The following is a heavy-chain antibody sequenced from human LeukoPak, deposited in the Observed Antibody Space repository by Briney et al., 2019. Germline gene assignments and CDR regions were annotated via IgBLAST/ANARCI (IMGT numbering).Heavy chain of an antibody. V-gene: IGHV4-59*02. J-gene: IGHJ3*02. Sequence: SETLSLTCTVSGGSVSNYYWSWIRQPPGKGLEWIGYIYDSGSTNYNPSLKSRVTISVDTSKNQFSLRVSSVTAADTAVYYCASLTTADAFDIWGQGTMVTVSS. CDR1: GGSVSNYY. D-gene: IGHD3-22*01. CDR2: IYDSGST. CDR3: ASLTTADAFDI.